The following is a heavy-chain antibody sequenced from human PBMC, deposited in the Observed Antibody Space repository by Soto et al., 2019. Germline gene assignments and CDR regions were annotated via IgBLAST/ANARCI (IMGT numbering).Heavy chain of an antibody. CDR1: GFSLNTGGMC. Sequence: SGPTLVNPTQTLTLTCTFSGFSLNTGGMCVSWIRQPPGKALEWLALIDWDDDKYYSTSLKTRLTISKDTSKDQVVLTMTNMDPVDTATYYCARIRLDYDDYLIDYWGQGTLVTVSS. V-gene: IGHV2-70*01. CDR3: ARIRLDYDDYLIDY. CDR2: IDWDDDK. D-gene: IGHD4-17*01. J-gene: IGHJ4*02.